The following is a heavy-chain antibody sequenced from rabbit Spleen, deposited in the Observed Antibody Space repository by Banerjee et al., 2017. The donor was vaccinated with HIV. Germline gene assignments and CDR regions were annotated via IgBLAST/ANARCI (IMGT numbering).Heavy chain of an antibody. V-gene: IGHV1S45*01. J-gene: IGHJ4*01. CDR1: GFSFSGSYY. CDR3: TRVSETSGWGEDL. CDR2: IYGGNDNA. Sequence: QEQLVESGGGLVQPEGSLTLTCTASGFSFSGSYYMSWVRQAPGKGLEWIACIYGGNDNAYCASWAKGRFTISKTSSTTVTLQMTSLTVADTATYFCTRVSETSGWGEDLWGPGTLVTVS. D-gene: IGHD4-1*01.